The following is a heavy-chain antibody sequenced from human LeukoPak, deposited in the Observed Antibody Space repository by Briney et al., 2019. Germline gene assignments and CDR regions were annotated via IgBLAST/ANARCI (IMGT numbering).Heavy chain of an antibody. D-gene: IGHD3-10*01. CDR3: ARVWFGDSLNDAFDI. CDR1: GGTFSSYA. J-gene: IGHJ3*02. Sequence: SVKVSCKASGGTFSSYAISWVRQAPGQGLEWMGGIIPIFGTANYAQKFQGRVTITADESTSTAYMELSSLRSEDTAVYYCARVWFGDSLNDAFDIWGQGTMVTVSS. CDR2: IIPIFGTA. V-gene: IGHV1-69*13.